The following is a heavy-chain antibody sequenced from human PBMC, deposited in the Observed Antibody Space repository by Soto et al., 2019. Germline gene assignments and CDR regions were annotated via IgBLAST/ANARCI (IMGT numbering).Heavy chain of an antibody. CDR1: GGSFSGYY. J-gene: IGHJ4*02. CDR3: ARVYGYDRGN. V-gene: IGHV4-34*01. Sequence: SETLSLTCAVYGGSFSGYYWSWIRQPPGKGLEWIGEINHSGSTNYNPSLKSRVTISVDTSKNQFSLKLSSVTAADTAVYYCARVYGYDRGNWGQGTLVTVSS. CDR2: INHSGST. D-gene: IGHD5-12*01.